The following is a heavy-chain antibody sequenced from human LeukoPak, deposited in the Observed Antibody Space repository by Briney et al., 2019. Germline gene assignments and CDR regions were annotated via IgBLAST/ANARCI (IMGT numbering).Heavy chain of an antibody. CDR3: ARNFFVGGYSA. J-gene: IGHJ5*02. CDR2: IDPSDSYT. D-gene: IGHD3-16*01. V-gene: IGHV5-10-1*01. Sequence: GESLRISCKGSGYSFTSYWISWVRQIPGKGLEWWGRIDPSDSYTNYSPSFQAHVTISANKSIRTAYLPCTSLKALDTAMNYFARNFFVGGYSAWGQGTLVTVSS. CDR1: GYSFTSYW.